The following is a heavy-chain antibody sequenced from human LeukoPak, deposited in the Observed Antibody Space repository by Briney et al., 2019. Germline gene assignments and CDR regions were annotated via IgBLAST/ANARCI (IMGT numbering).Heavy chain of an antibody. CDR2: ISGSGGST. V-gene: IGHV3-23*01. CDR3: AKDRKPAPDYDILTGYFWGAFDI. J-gene: IGHJ3*02. CDR1: GFTFSSYA. Sequence: GGSLRLSCAASGFTFSSYAMSWVRQAPGKGLEWVSAISGSGGSTYYADSVKGRFTISRDNSKNTLYLQMNSLRAEDTAVYYCAKDRKPAPDYDILTGYFWGAFDIWGQGTMVTVSS. D-gene: IGHD3-9*01.